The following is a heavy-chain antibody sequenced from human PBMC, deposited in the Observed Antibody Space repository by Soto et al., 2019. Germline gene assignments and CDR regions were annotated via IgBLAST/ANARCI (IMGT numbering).Heavy chain of an antibody. V-gene: IGHV1-69*01. CDR2: IIPIFGTA. D-gene: IGHD3-10*01. CDR1: GGTFSSYA. Sequence: QVQLVQSGAEVKKPGSSVKVSCKASGGTFSSYAISWVRQAPVQGLEWMGGIIPIFGTANYAQKFQGRVTITADESTSTAYMELSSLRSEDTAVYYCARVRGTMVRGVMLSVFDYWGQGTLVTVSS. CDR3: ARVRGTMVRGVMLSVFDY. J-gene: IGHJ4*02.